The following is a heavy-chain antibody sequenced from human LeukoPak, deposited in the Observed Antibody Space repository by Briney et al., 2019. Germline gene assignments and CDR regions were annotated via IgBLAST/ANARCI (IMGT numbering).Heavy chain of an antibody. J-gene: IGHJ6*03. CDR2: IYYSGST. CDR1: GGSISSYY. CDR3: ARISGWELPGGYYYYMDV. Sequence: SETLSLTCTVSGGSISSYYWSWIRQPPGKGLEWVGYIYYSGSTNYNPSLKSRVTISVDTSKNQFSLKLSSVTAADTAVYYCARISGWELPGGYYYYMDVWGKGTTVTVSS. D-gene: IGHD1-26*01. V-gene: IGHV4-59*08.